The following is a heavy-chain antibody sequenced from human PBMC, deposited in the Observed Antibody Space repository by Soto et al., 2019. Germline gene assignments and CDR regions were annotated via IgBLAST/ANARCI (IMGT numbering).Heavy chain of an antibody. CDR2: ISHTGRT. CDR1: GGSISSGNSY. J-gene: IGHJ5*02. D-gene: IGHD3-16*01. V-gene: IGHV4-30-2*01. CDR3: ARAVAPYLGTWFDP. Sequence: QLQLQESGSGLVKPSQTLSLTCAVSGGSISSGNSYEWSWIRQPPGKGLEWIGSISHTGRTSYNPSLKGRVTMSVDKSKNQFSLKLSSVTAADMAVYYCARAVAPYLGTWFDPWGQGSLVIVSS.